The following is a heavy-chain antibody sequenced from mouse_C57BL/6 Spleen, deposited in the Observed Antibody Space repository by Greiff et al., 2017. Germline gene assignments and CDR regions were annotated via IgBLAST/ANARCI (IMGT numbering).Heavy chain of an antibody. V-gene: IGHV1-55*01. J-gene: IGHJ4*01. CDR1: GYTFTSYW. CDR3: ARQGGSSIYAMDY. CDR2: IYPGSGST. D-gene: IGHD1-1*01. Sequence: QVQLQQPGAELVKPGASVKMSCKASGYTFTSYWITWVKQRPGQGLEWIGDIYPGSGSTNYNEKFKSKATLTVDTSSSTAYMQLSSLTSEDSAVYYCARQGGSSIYAMDYWGQGTSVTVSS.